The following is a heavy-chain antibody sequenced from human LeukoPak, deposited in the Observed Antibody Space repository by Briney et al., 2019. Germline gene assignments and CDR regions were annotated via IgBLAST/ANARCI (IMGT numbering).Heavy chain of an antibody. J-gene: IGHJ4*02. CDR1: GYTFTRYG. V-gene: IGHV1-18*01. CDR3: ARVGIAAAGTVEFDY. D-gene: IGHD6-13*01. CDR2: ISAYNGNT. Sequence: ASVKVSCKASGYTFTRYGISWVRQAPGQGLEWMGWISAYNGNTNYAQKLQGRVTMTTDTSTSTAYMELRSLRSDDTAVYYCARVGIAAAGTVEFDYWGQGTLVTVSS.